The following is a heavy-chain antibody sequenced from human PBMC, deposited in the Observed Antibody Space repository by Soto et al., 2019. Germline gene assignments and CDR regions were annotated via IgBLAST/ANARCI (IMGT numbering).Heavy chain of an antibody. V-gene: IGHV1-46*01. CDR3: ARDNCSSTSCTPQDDAFDI. CDR1: GYTFTSYG. Sequence: ASVKVSCKASGYTFTSYGISWVRQAPGQGLEWMGIINPSGGSTSYAQKFQGRVTMTRDTSTSTVYMELSSLRSEDTAVYYCARDNCSSTSCTPQDDAFDIWGQGTMVTVSS. J-gene: IGHJ3*02. CDR2: INPSGGST. D-gene: IGHD2-2*01.